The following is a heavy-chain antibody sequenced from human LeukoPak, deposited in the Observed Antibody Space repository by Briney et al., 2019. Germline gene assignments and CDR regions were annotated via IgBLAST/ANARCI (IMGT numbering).Heavy chain of an antibody. J-gene: IGHJ4*02. D-gene: IGHD1-1*01. V-gene: IGHV3-48*01. CDR1: GFTSRTSN. CDR3: VRDKSRGHSLEDIC. CDR2: INADSSTI. Sequence: PGGSLRLSCAASGFTSRTSNVNGVRQAPGKGLEWISYINADSSTIQYADSVRGRFTTSRDSAKNSLYLQMNSLRAEDTAVYYCVRDKSRGHSLEDICWGQGSLVTVSS.